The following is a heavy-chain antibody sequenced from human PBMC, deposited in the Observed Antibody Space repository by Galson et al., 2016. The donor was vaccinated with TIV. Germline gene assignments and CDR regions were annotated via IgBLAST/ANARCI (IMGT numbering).Heavy chain of an antibody. V-gene: IGHV1-8*02. CDR2: MNPNSGNT. CDR3: ARSGDYGDY. Sequence: SVKVSCKASGYTFTSYDINWVRQATGQELEWMGWMNPNSGNTGYAQKFRGRVTMTGNTSVRTAYMELSSLRSEDTAVYYCARSGDYGDYWGQGTLVTVSS. D-gene: IGHD4-17*01. J-gene: IGHJ4*02. CDR1: GYTFTSYD.